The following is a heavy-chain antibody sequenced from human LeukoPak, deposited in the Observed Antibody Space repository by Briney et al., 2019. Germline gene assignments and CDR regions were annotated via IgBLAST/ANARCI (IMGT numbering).Heavy chain of an antibody. CDR3: ARGQYSSSGDY. CDR2: INSDGSIT. D-gene: IGHD6-13*01. V-gene: IGHV3-74*01. Sequence: QPGGSLRLSCAASGFTFSSHWMHWVRQAPGNGLVWASRINSDGSITSYADSVKGRFTISRDNAKNTLYLQMNSLRAEDTAVYYCARGQYSSSGDYWGQGTLVTVSS. CDR1: GFTFSSHW. J-gene: IGHJ4*02.